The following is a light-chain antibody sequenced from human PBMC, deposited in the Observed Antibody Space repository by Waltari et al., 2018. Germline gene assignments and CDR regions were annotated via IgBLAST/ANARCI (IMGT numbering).Light chain of an antibody. CDR1: SSDVGGFHY. V-gene: IGLV2-14*03. J-gene: IGLJ3*02. Sequence: QSALAQPASVSGSPGQSISISCSGTSSDVGGFHYVSWYQQHPGRVPKLMIYDVSNRPSGVSDRFSGSKSANTASLTISGLQAEDEADYYCSSYTSTSTWVFGGGTKVTVL. CDR3: SSYTSTSTWV. CDR2: DVS.